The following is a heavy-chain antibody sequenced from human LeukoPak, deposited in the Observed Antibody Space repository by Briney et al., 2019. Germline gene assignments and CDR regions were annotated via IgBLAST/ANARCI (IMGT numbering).Heavy chain of an antibody. CDR2: ISYDGSNK. J-gene: IGHJ4*02. V-gene: IGHV3-30*04. Sequence: GGSLRLSCAASGFTFSSYAMHWVRQAPGKGLEWVAVISYDGSNKYYADSVKGRFTISRDNSKNTLYLQMNSPRAEDTAVYYCARDYADSSGWYKLDYWGQGTLVTVSS. CDR1: GFTFSSYA. D-gene: IGHD6-19*01. CDR3: ARDYADSSGWYKLDY.